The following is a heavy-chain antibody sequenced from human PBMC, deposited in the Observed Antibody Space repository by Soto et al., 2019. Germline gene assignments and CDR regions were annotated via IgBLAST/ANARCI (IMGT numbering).Heavy chain of an antibody. D-gene: IGHD5-12*01. V-gene: IGHV3-9*01. CDR1: GFTFDDYA. CDR2: ISWNSGSI. Sequence: EVQLVESGGGLVQPGRSLRLSCAASGFTFDDYAMHWVRQAPGKGLEWVSGISWNSGSIGYADSVKGRFTISRDNAKNSLYLKMNSLRAEDTALYYCAKDMREGGYDPDGTCFDYWGQGTLVTVSS. CDR3: AKDMREGGYDPDGTCFDY. J-gene: IGHJ4*02.